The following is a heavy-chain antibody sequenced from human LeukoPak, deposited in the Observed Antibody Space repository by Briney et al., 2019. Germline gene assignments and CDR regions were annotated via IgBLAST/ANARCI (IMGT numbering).Heavy chain of an antibody. CDR2: ISSSGSTI. CDR3: ASWRSGTLDDAFDI. J-gene: IGHJ3*02. V-gene: IGHV3-11*01. Sequence: GGPLRLSCAASGFTFSDYYMSWIRQAPGKGLEWVSYISSSGSTIYYADSVKGRFTISRDNAKNSLYLQMNSLRAEDTAVYYCASWRSGTLDDAFDIWGQGTMVTVSS. D-gene: IGHD3-10*01. CDR1: GFTFSDYY.